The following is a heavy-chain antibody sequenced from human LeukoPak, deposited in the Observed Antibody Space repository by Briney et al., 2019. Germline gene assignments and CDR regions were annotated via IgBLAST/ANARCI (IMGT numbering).Heavy chain of an antibody. CDR3: AKETYYCGSGTKNFDY. CDR1: GFTFSSSA. CDR2: ISSSGSGGNT. V-gene: IGHV3-23*01. D-gene: IGHD3-10*01. J-gene: IGHJ4*02. Sequence: GGSLRLSCAASGFTFSSSAMSWVRQAPGKGLEWVSGISSSGSGGNTYYADSVKGRFTISRDKSKHTLYLHTNSLTAEATAVYYCAKETYYCGSGTKNFDYWGQGTLVTVSS.